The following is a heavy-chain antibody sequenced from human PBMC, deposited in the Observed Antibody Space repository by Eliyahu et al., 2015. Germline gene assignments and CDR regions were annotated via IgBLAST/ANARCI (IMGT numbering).Heavy chain of an antibody. CDR1: GYTFNTYS. CDR2: ISVYNGNT. J-gene: IGHJ5*02. CDR3: ARDRNWFDI. Sequence: QVQLLQSGAEVRRPGASVKVSCKASGYTFNTYSIIWARQAPGQGLEWVGWISVYNGNTEYAEKFQGRVTLTTDTGTNTANMELTSLTSDDTAVYYCARDRNWFDIWGQGTLVTVSS. V-gene: IGHV1-18*01.